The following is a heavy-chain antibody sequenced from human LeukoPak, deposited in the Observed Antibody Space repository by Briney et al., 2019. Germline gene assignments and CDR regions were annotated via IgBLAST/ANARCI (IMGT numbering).Heavy chain of an antibody. CDR3: AKGGEVGYYFDY. D-gene: IGHD4-17*01. CDR2: ISWNSGSI. CDR1: GFTFDDYA. V-gene: IGHV3-9*01. Sequence: GGSLRLSCAASGFTFDDYAMHWVRQAPGKGLEWVSGISWNSGSIGYADSVKGRFTISRDNAKNSLYLQMNSLRAEDTALYYCAKGGEVGYYFDYCGQGTLVTVSS. J-gene: IGHJ4*02.